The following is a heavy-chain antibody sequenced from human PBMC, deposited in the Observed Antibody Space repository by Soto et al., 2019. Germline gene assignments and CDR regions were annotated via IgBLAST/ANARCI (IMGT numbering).Heavy chain of an antibody. J-gene: IGHJ6*03. CDR1: SGSISSSNW. CDR2: IYHSGST. CDR3: GRIAVAGTGIGYYYYYMDV. D-gene: IGHD6-19*01. V-gene: IGHV4-4*02. Sequence: PSETLSLTCAVSSGSISSSNWWSWVRQPPGKGLEWIGEIYHSGSTNYNPSLKSRVTISVDKSKNQSSLKLSSVTVADTAVYYCGRIAVAGTGIGYYYYYMDVWGKGTTVTVSS.